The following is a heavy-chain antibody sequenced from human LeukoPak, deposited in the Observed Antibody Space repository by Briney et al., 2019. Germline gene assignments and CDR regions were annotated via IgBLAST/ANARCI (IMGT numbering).Heavy chain of an antibody. CDR3: ARLAYDSSGYYYARDY. Sequence: LRLSCAASGXTFSTYAMSWVRQPPGKGLEWIGYIYHSGSTYYNPSLKSRVTISVDRSKNQFSLKLSSVTAADTAVYYCARLAYDSSGYYYARDYWGQGTLVTVSS. V-gene: IGHV4-30-2*01. CDR1: GXTFSTYA. CDR2: IYHSGST. D-gene: IGHD3-22*01. J-gene: IGHJ4*02.